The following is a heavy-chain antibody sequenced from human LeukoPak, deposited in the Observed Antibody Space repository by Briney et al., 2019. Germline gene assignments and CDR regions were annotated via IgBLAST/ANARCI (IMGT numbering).Heavy chain of an antibody. CDR1: GGSISSGGYS. CDR3: AREVITMVRGVIIRYNWFDP. CDR2: IYHSGST. J-gene: IGHJ5*02. Sequence: PSQTLSLTCAVSGGSISSGGYSWSWIRQPPGKGLEWIGYIYHSGSTYYNPSLKSRVTISVDRSKNQFSLKLSSVTAADTAVYYCAREVITMVRGVIIRYNWFDPWGQGTLVTVSS. V-gene: IGHV4-30-2*01. D-gene: IGHD3-10*01.